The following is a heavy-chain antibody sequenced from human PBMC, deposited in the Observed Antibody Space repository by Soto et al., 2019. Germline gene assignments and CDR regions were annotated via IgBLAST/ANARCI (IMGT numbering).Heavy chain of an antibody. CDR2: ISSSSSYI. CDR3: ATLGYCSGGSCSHAFDI. CDR1: GFTFSSYS. Sequence: EVQLVESGGGLVKPGGSLRLSYAASGFTFSSYSMNWVRQAPGKGLEWVSSISSSSSYIYYADSVKGRFTISRDNAKNSLYLQMNSLRAEDTAVYYCATLGYCSGGSCSHAFDIWGQGTMVTVSS. V-gene: IGHV3-21*01. D-gene: IGHD2-15*01. J-gene: IGHJ3*02.